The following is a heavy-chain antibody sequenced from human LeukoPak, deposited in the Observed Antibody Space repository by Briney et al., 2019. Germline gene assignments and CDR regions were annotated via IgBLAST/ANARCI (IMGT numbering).Heavy chain of an antibody. CDR3: ARDMRHNYYDSSGYYYVSYYYYMDV. D-gene: IGHD3-22*01. J-gene: IGHJ6*03. V-gene: IGHV4-4*07. Sequence: XXPAXXXXXRLGRIYTXXSTNYNPSLKSRVTMSVDTSKNQFSLKLSSVTAADTAVYYCARDMRHNYYDSSGYYYVSYYYYMDVWGKGTTVTVSS. CDR2: IYTXXST.